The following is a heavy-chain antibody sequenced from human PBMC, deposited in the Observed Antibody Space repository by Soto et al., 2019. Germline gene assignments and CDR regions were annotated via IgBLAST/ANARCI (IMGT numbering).Heavy chain of an antibody. D-gene: IGHD2-2*01. CDR2: IYYSGST. CDR1: GGSISSGGYY. Sequence: SETLSLTCTVSGGSISSGGYYWSWIRQHPGKGLEWIGYIYYSGSTYYNPSLKSRVTISVDTSKNQFSLKLSSVTAADTAVYYCARDACSSTSCYFNYYYMDVWGKGTTVTVSS. CDR3: ARDACSSTSCYFNYYYMDV. J-gene: IGHJ6*03. V-gene: IGHV4-31*03.